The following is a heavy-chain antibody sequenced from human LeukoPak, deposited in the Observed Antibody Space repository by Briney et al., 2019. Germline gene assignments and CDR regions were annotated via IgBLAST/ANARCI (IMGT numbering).Heavy chain of an antibody. CDR3: GKLFPMTLA. J-gene: IGHJ5*02. CDR2: IGSGGGST. Sequence: QPGGSLRLSCAASGFTFSNYGMSWVRQAPGKGLEWVIAIGSGGGSTYYADSVKGRFTISRDNSKNTLYLQMSGLRAEDTAVYYCGKLFPMTLAWGQGTLVTVSS. CDR1: GFTFSNYG. D-gene: IGHD3-22*01. V-gene: IGHV3-23*01.